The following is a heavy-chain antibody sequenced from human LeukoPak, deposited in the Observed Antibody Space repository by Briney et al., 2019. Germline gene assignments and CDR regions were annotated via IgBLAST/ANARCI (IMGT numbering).Heavy chain of an antibody. D-gene: IGHD4-23*01. V-gene: IGHV3-53*01. CDR2: IYSGETT. Sequence: GGSLSLSCAVSGFNFSDNYMSWVRQAPGKGLEGVSLIYSGETTLYSDSVKGRFTISRDISKKKLYLQMNSLGAEDTAMYYCARRAGGYSHPYDYWGQGILVTVSS. J-gene: IGHJ4*02. CDR3: ARRAGGYSHPYDY. CDR1: GFNFSDNY.